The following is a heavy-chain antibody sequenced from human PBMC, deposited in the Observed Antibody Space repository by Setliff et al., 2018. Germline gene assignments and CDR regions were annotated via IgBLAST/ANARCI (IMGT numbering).Heavy chain of an antibody. V-gene: IGHV3-66*01. J-gene: IGHJ4*02. CDR3: ASSLEFYYDTNGFYGFDY. D-gene: IGHD3-22*01. CDR1: GLTVSNDF. Sequence: GGSLRLSCVVSGLTVSNDFMGWVRQAPGKGLEWVSVIYNIGETRYADSVKGRFTISRDNAKNTLYLQMKSLRAEDTAVYYCASSLEFYYDTNGFYGFDYWGQGTRVTVSS. CDR2: IYNIGET.